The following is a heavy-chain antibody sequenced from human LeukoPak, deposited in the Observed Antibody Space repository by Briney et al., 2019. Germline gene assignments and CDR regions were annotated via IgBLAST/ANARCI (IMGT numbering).Heavy chain of an antibody. CDR2: ISYDGNNE. D-gene: IGHD3-10*01. CDR3: TRDMIRGVPDYIDY. J-gene: IGHJ4*02. CDR1: GFTFSAYA. V-gene: IGHV3-30-3*01. Sequence: PGGSLRLSCVASGFTFSAYAMHWVRQAPGKGLEWVAIISYDGNNEYYADSVKGRFSISRDNSKNTLYLQMNSLRIEDTGFYYCTRDMIRGVPDYIDYWGQGTLVPVPS.